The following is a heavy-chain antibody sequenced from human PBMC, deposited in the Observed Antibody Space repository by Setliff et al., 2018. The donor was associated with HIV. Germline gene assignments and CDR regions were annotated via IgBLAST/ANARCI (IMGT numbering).Heavy chain of an antibody. J-gene: IGHJ4*02. CDR1: GGSISSSSYY. D-gene: IGHD3-3*01. CDR3: ARHISDFWSNYQTPFDY. Sequence: SETLSLTCTVSGGSISSSSYYRGWIRQPPGKGLEWIGSIYYSGSTYYNPSLKSRVTISVDTSKNQFSLNLSSVTVADTAVYYCARHISDFWSNYQTPFDYWGQGTLVTVSS. CDR2: IYYSGST. V-gene: IGHV4-39*01.